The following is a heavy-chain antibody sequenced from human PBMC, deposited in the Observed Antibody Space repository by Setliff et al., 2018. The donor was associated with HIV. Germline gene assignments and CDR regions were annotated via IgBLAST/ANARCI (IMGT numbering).Heavy chain of an antibody. Sequence: RDPPGKGLEYIGSIFFTGNTIYNPSLKARVTLSVDMSKNQVFLRLSSVTAADTAVYYCVRGYCSSTTCYEDYYYMDVWGKGSTVTVSS. V-gene: IGHV4-59*01. J-gene: IGHJ6*03. CDR2: IFFTGNT. CDR3: VRGYCSSTTCYEDYYYMDV. D-gene: IGHD2-2*01.